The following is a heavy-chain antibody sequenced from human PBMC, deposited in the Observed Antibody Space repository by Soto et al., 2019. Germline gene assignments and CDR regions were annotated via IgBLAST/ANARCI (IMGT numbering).Heavy chain of an antibody. D-gene: IGHD6-13*01. J-gene: IGHJ4*02. CDR3: AKVSSSWYAGFFDL. Sequence: GGSLRLSCTASGFTFSSHAMTWVRQAPGKGLEWVSGLSDSGDSIYYADSVKGRFTIYRDNSMNTLYLQMNTLRVEDTAVYYCAKVSSSWYAGFFDLWGQGNLVTVXS. CDR2: LSDSGDSI. V-gene: IGHV3-23*01. CDR1: GFTFSSHA.